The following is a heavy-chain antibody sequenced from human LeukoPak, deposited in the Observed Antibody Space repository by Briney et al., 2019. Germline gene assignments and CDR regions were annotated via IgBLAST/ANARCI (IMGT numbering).Heavy chain of an antibody. CDR1: GGSINRFY. V-gene: IGHV4-59*01. D-gene: IGHD3-22*01. CDR3: ARGLVRDGYYAFYDS. Sequence: PSETLSLTCVVSGGSINRFYWNWIRQSPGKGLEWIGYIYAGGSTECNPSLRGRVTISIDSPKNQFSLKLNSVAAADTAVYFCARGLVRDGYYAFYDSWGQGALVTVSA. J-gene: IGHJ4*02. CDR2: IYAGGST.